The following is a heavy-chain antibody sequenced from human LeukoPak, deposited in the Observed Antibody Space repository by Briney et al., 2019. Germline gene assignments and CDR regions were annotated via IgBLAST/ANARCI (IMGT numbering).Heavy chain of an antibody. CDR2: IKSKTDGGTT. V-gene: IGHV3-15*01. CDR1: GFTFNFYW. J-gene: IGHJ4*02. CDR3: TTDRDDLGGRLCSGGSCYEETKGYFDY. D-gene: IGHD2-15*01. Sequence: GGSLRLSCAASGFTFNFYWMSWVRQAPGKGLEWVGRIKSKTDGGTTDYAAPVKGRFTISRDDSKNTLYLQMNSLKTEDTAVYYCTTDRDDLGGRLCSGGSCYEETKGYFDYWGQGTLVTVSS.